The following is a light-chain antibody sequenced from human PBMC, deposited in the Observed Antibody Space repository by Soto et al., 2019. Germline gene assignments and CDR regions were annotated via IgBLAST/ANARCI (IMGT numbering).Light chain of an antibody. CDR2: DAS. CDR1: QSINSW. V-gene: IGKV1-5*01. J-gene: IGKJ1*01. Sequence: DIQMTQSPSTLSASVGDRVTITCRASQSINSWLAWYQQKPGKAPKLLIYDASSLKSGVPSRFSGSGSGTDFTLTISSLQPDDFATYYCQQYNTYPWTFGQGTKVEIK. CDR3: QQYNTYPWT.